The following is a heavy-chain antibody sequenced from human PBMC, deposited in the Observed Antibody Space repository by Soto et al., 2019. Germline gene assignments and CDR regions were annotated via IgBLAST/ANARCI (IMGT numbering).Heavy chain of an antibody. D-gene: IGHD3-10*01. Sequence: QVQLQESGPGLVKPSGTLSLTCAVSGGSISSSNWWSWVRQPPGKGLEWIGEIYHSGSTNYNPSLRRRVTISVDKSKNQFSLKLSSVTAADTAVYYCARGVRGDYYYYGMDVWGQGTTVTVSS. CDR3: ARGVRGDYYYYGMDV. CDR1: GGSISSSNW. V-gene: IGHV4-4*02. CDR2: IYHSGST. J-gene: IGHJ6*02.